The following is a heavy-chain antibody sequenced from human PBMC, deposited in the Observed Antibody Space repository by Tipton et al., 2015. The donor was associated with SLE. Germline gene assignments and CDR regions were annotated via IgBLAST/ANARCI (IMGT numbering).Heavy chain of an antibody. J-gene: IGHJ5*01. CDR3: ARIPFDS. CDR2: IDHSGST. V-gene: IGHV4-34*01. CDR1: GGSISSYY. Sequence: TLSLTCTVSGGSISSYYWSWIRQPPGKGLEWIGEIDHSGSTNYNPSLKSRVTISVDMSKNQFSLKLTSVTAADTAVYYCARIPFDSWGQGTPVTVSS. D-gene: IGHD2-2*02.